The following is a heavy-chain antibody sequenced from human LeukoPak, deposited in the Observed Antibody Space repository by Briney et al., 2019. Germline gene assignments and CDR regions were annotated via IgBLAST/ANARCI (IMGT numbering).Heavy chain of an antibody. CDR2: IYYSGST. CDR1: GGSISSSSYY. J-gene: IGHJ6*02. V-gene: IGHV4-39*07. Sequence: SETLSLTCTVSGGSISSSSYYWGWIRQPPGKGLEWIGSIYYSGSTYYNPSLKSRVTVSVDTSKNQFSLKLSSVTAADTAVYYCARVAVAYGMDVWGQGAAVTVSS. D-gene: IGHD6-19*01. CDR3: ARVAVAYGMDV.